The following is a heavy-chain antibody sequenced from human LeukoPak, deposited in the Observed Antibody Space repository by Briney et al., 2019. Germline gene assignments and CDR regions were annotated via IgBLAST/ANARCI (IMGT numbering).Heavy chain of an antibody. V-gene: IGHV1-2*02. J-gene: IGHJ4*02. CDR2: INPNSGGT. D-gene: IGHD3-3*01. Sequence: ASVKVSCKASGGTFSSYTISWVRQAPGQGLEWMGWINPNSGGTNYAQKFQGRVTMTRDTSISTAYMELSRLRSDDTAVYYCARGYDFWSGYRPDNWGQGTLVTVSS. CDR1: GGTFSSYT. CDR3: ARGYDFWSGYRPDN.